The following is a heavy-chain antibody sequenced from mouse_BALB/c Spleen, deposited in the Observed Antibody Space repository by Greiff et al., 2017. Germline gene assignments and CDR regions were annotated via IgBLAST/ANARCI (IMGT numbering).Heavy chain of an antibody. CDR3: AREGGGYHYAMDY. J-gene: IGHJ4*01. CDR1: GFTFSSYA. V-gene: IGHV5-6-5*01. D-gene: IGHD2-2*01. Sequence: DVKVEESGGGLVKPGGSLKLSCAASGFTFSSYAMSWVRQTPEKRLEWVASISSGGSTYYPDSVKGRFTSSRDNARNILYLQMSSLRSEDTARYYCAREGGGYHYAMDYWGQGTSVTVAS. CDR2: ISSGGST.